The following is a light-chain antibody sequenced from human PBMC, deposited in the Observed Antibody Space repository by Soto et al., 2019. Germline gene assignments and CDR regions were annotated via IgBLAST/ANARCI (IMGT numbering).Light chain of an antibody. CDR1: QSIRNY. CDR3: QQSSTAVFT. CDR2: GAS. Sequence: DIQMTPSPPSLSASVGDRVTITCRASQSIRNYLSWYQQKPGKAPNFLIYGASSLQSGVPSRFIGSESETAFTLTSNNLEPEDLATDYWQQSSTAVFTVRPGTQVDIK. V-gene: IGKV1-39*01. J-gene: IGKJ3*01.